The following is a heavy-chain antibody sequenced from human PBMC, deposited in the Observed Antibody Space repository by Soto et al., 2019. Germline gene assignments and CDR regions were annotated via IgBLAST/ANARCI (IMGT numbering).Heavy chain of an antibody. D-gene: IGHD3-3*01. CDR1: GFTFSSYW. Sequence: GGSLRLSCAASGFTFSSYWMHWVRQAPGKGQVWVSRINSDGSSTSYADSVKGRFTISRDNAKNTLYLQMNSLRAEDTAVYYCARGSSYYDFWSGEFDYWGQGTLVTVSS. CDR3: ARGSSYYDFWSGEFDY. V-gene: IGHV3-74*01. CDR2: INSDGSST. J-gene: IGHJ4*02.